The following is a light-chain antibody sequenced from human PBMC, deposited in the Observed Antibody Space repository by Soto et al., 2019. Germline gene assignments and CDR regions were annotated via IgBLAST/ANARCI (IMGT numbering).Light chain of an antibody. CDR3: QQTQRFPLT. V-gene: IGKV1-39*01. CDR2: TAS. Sequence: DIQMTQSPSSLSASVGDRVTITCRASQNINSYLNWYQQKPGQSPRLLIYTASILQTGVPSGFSGSGSGTDFTLTISNLQAEDSATYYCQQTQRFPLTFGGGTKVDIK. J-gene: IGKJ4*01. CDR1: QNINSY.